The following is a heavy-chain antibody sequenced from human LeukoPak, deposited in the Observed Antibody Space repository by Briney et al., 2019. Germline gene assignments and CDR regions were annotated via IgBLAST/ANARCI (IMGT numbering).Heavy chain of an antibody. V-gene: IGHV3-49*04. CDR2: IRSKAYGGTT. J-gene: IGHJ4*02. CDR3: CGHALWQHLVPYYFDY. Sequence: PGGSLRLSCTTSGFIFGDYAMSWVRQAPGKGLEWVGFIRSKAYGGTTQYAASVKGRFTISRDDSKSVAYLHMNGLKTEDTAVYYCCGHALWQHLVPYYFDYWGQGTLVTVSS. D-gene: IGHD6-13*01. CDR1: GFIFGDYA.